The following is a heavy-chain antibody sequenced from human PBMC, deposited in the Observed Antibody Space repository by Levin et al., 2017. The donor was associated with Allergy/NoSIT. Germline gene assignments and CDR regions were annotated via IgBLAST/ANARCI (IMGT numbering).Heavy chain of an antibody. Sequence: PGGSLRLSCKGSGYSFSSYWIGWVRQMPGKGLEWMGVIYPTDSDTKYSPSFQGQVTISVDKSISTAYLQWSNLKASDTAMYYCARHFRTNFDYWGQGTLVTVSS. CDR1: GYSFSSYW. V-gene: IGHV5-51*01. CDR2: IYPTDSDT. CDR3: ARHFRTNFDY. J-gene: IGHJ4*02.